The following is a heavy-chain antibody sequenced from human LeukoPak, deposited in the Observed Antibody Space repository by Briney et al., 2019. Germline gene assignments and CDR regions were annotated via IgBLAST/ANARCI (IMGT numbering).Heavy chain of an antibody. Sequence: GGSLRLSCAASGFTFSHYNMNWVRQAPGKGLEWVSYISSSGRTIHYADSVKGRFTISRDNAKNSLYLQMNSLRTEDTAMYYCAKPDGSGSYALNWGQGTLVTVSS. J-gene: IGHJ4*02. V-gene: IGHV3-48*01. CDR2: ISSSGRTI. CDR3: AKPDGSGSYALN. CDR1: GFTFSHYN. D-gene: IGHD3-10*01.